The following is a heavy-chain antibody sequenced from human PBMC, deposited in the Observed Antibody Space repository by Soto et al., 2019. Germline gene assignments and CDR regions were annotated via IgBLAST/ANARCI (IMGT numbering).Heavy chain of an antibody. D-gene: IGHD4-17*01. J-gene: IGHJ4*02. CDR1: RFPFSSYA. V-gene: IGHV3-23*01. CDR2: ISGSGGST. CDR3: AKVGGYGDYVRADSGCEY. Sequence: GGSLRLSCAASRFPFSSYAMSWVRQAPGKGLEWVSAISGSGGSTYYADSVKGRVTISRDNSKNTLYLQMNSLRAEDTAVYYCAKVGGYGDYVRADSGCEYGGQGTLVTVSS.